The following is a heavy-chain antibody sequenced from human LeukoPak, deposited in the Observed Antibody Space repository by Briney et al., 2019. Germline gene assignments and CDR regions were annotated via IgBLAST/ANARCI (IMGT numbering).Heavy chain of an antibody. D-gene: IGHD5-12*01. CDR2: IYIDGTGI. CDR3: ARAPPSNGYSYHFDI. J-gene: IGHJ3*02. CDR1: GFTFSKYW. Sequence: GGSLRLSCAASGFTFSKYWMHWVRQAPGKGLVWVSRIYIDGTGIVYAGSVNGRFTISRDNAKNTLYLQINSLRVEDTAVYYCARAPPSNGYSYHFDIWGPGTMVTVSS. V-gene: IGHV3-74*01.